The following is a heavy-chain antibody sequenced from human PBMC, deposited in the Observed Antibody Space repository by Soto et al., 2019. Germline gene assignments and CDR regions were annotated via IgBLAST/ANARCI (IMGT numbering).Heavy chain of an antibody. Sequence: EVQLVESGGGLVQPGRSLRLSCAASGFSLDDYAMHWVRQVPGKGMEWVSGISWNSANIGYADSVKGRFTISRDNAKNFVSLQMTRLRVEDTAFYYCAKSTMQSAYSGYDYPGYWGPGTLVT. D-gene: IGHD5-12*01. CDR1: GFSLDDYA. CDR3: AKSTMQSAYSGYDYPGY. J-gene: IGHJ4*02. CDR2: ISWNSANI. V-gene: IGHV3-9*01.